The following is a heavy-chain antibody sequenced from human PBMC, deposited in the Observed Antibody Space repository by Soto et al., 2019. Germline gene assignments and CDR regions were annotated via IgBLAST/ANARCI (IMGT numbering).Heavy chain of an antibody. D-gene: IGHD3-22*01. CDR3: ARDGRYYYDSSGYYYH. Sequence: VQLVESGGGVVQPGRSLRLSCAASGFTFSSYAMHWVRQAPGKGLEWVAVISYDGSNKYYADSVKGRFTISRDNSKNTLYLQMNSLRAEDTAVYYCARDGRYYYDSSGYYYHWGQGTLVTVSS. CDR2: ISYDGSNK. V-gene: IGHV3-30-3*01. CDR1: GFTFSSYA. J-gene: IGHJ5*02.